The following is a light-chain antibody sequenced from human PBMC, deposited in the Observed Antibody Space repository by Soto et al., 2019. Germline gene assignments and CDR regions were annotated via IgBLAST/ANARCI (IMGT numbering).Light chain of an antibody. CDR2: DVS. CDR3: SSYTSSSTLPYV. Sequence: QSALTQPASVSGSPGQSITISCTGTSSDVGGYNYVSWYQQHPDKAPKLMIYDVSNRPSGVSNRFSGSKSGNTASLTISGLQAEDEADYYCSSYTSSSTLPYVFGTGTKLTVL. V-gene: IGLV2-14*01. CDR1: SSDVGGYNY. J-gene: IGLJ1*01.